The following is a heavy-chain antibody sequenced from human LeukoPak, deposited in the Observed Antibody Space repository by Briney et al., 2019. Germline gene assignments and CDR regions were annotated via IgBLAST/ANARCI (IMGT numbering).Heavy chain of an antibody. CDR1: GYTFTNYY. Sequence: ASVKVSCKASGYTFTNYYMHWVRQAPGQGLEWMGIINPSGGSTSYAQRFQGRVTMTRDMSTSTVYMGLSSLRSEDTAVYYCAAGGLRYFSRFDPWGQGTLVTVSS. V-gene: IGHV1-46*01. CDR2: INPSGGST. J-gene: IGHJ5*02. D-gene: IGHD5-12*01. CDR3: AAGGLRYFSRFDP.